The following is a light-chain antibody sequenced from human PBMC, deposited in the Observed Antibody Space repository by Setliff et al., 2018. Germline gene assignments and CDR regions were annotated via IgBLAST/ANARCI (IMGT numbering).Light chain of an antibody. J-gene: IGLJ1*01. CDR2: DVI. CDR3: FSYTSSSSYV. CDR1: SSDVGGYDY. Sequence: QSALPQPASVSGSPGQSITISCTGSSSDVGGYDYVSWYQHHPGRAPKFMIYDVIKRPSGVSNRFSGSKSGNTASLTISGLQAEDEADYYCFSYTSSSSYVFGSGTKVTVL. V-gene: IGLV2-14*03.